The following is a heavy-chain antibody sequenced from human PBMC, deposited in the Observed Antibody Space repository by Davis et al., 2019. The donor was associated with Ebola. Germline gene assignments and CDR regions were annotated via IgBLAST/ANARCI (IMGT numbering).Heavy chain of an antibody. J-gene: IGHJ4*02. Sequence: ASVKVSCKASGYTFTGYYMHWVRQAPGQGLEWMGWINPNSGGTNYAQKFQGWVTMTRDTSISTAYMELSRLRSDDTAVYYCARGDNGDYVGISDYWGQGTLVTVSS. CDR2: INPNSGGT. V-gene: IGHV1-2*04. CDR1: GYTFTGYY. CDR3: ARGDNGDYVGISDY. D-gene: IGHD4-17*01.